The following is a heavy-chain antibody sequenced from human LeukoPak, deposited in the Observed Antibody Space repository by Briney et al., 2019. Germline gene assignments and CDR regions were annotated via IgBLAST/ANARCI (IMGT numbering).Heavy chain of an antibody. D-gene: IGHD6-13*01. CDR1: GFTFSSDG. Sequence: GGSLRLACAASGFTFSSDGMHWVRQAPGKGLEWVAFIRYDGSNKYYADSVKGRFTISRDNSKNTLYLRVNSLRAEDTAVYYCAKDWRSLSSSWYYLDYWRQGTLLTVPP. J-gene: IGHJ4*02. CDR2: IRYDGSNK. V-gene: IGHV3-30*02. CDR3: AKDWRSLSSSWYYLDY.